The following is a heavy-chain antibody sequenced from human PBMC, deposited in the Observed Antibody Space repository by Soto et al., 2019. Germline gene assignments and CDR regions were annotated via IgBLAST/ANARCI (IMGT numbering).Heavy chain of an antibody. Sequence: QVQLVQSGAEVKKPGSSVKVSCTAAGGSLRNSVISWVRQAPAQRLEWMGGVIPLLGTANYAQTFQGRVTMTADEATSTAYMDLSSLSPDDTAVYYCARLGHPGHWGPGTLVIVSS. CDR1: GGSLRNSV. V-gene: IGHV1-69*01. J-gene: IGHJ4*02. CDR2: VIPLLGTA. CDR3: ARLGHPGH.